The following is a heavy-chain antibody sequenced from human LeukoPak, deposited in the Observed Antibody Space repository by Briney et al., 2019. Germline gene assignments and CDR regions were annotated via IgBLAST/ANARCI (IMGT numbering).Heavy chain of an antibody. CDR3: ARYSSRAGSAP. Sequence: GGSLRLSCAGSGFNIGDQYMSWIRQAPGKGPEWISYISGDSRDINYADSVKGRFTISRDNAKNSLYLQMNSLRVGDTALYYCARYSSRAGSAPWGQGTLVTVSS. CDR1: GFNIGDQY. V-gene: IGHV3-11*06. D-gene: IGHD2-21*01. J-gene: IGHJ4*02. CDR2: ISGDSRDI.